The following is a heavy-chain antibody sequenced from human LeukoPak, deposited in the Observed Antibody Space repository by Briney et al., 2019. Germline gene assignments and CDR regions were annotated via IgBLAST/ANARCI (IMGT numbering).Heavy chain of an antibody. CDR1: GGSFSGYY. CDR3: ARGRRGYATDY. D-gene: IGHD5-18*01. J-gene: IGHJ4*02. CDR2: INHSGST. Sequence: SETLSLTCAVYGGSFSGYYWSWIRQPPGKGLEWIGEINHSGSTNYNPSLKSRVTISVDTSKNQFSLKLSSVTAADTAVYYYARGRRGYATDYWGQGTLVTVSS. V-gene: IGHV4-34*01.